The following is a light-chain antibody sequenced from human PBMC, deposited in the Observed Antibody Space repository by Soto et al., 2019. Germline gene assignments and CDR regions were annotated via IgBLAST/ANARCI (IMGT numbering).Light chain of an antibody. V-gene: IGKV3-20*01. J-gene: IGKJ2*01. CDR1: QSVSGFF. CDR2: GGS. CDR3: QHYGNSRYT. Sequence: EIVLTQSPGTLYLSPGERATLSCRASQSVSGFFLTWYQQKPGQAPRVLIYGGSSRATGIPDRFSGTGPGTVFTLSISRLEPEDFAVYYCQHYGNSRYTFGQGTKLEIK.